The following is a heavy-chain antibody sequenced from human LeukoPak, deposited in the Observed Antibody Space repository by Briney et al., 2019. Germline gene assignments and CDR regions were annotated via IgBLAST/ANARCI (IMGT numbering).Heavy chain of an antibody. J-gene: IGHJ6*02. Sequence: GGSLRLSCAASGFIFSNYNINWVRQAPGKGLEWVSYISRSSSTIYYADSVKGRFTISRDNAKNSLYLQMNSLRAEDTAVYYCARGRDNYYLGMDVWGQGTTVTVSS. CDR2: ISRSSSTI. CDR1: GFIFSNYN. V-gene: IGHV3-48*01. D-gene: IGHD3-9*01. CDR3: ARGRDNYYLGMDV.